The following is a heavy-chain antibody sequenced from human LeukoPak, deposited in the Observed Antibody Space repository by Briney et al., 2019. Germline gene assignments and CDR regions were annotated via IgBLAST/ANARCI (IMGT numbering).Heavy chain of an antibody. CDR1: GGSISSYY. Sequence: SETLSLTCTVSGGSISSYYWSWIRQPPGKGLEWIGYIYYSGSTNYNPSLKSRVTISVDTSKNQFSLKLSSVTAADTAVYYCARGGGGYSYGLNYWGQGALVTASS. CDR2: IYYSGST. D-gene: IGHD5-18*01. CDR3: ARGGGGYSYGLNY. V-gene: IGHV4-59*12. J-gene: IGHJ4*02.